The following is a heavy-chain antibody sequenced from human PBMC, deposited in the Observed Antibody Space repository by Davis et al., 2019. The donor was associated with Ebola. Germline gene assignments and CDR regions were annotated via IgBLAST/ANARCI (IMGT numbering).Heavy chain of an antibody. CDR3: ARDPYGDYWLDY. V-gene: IGHV3-21*01. D-gene: IGHD4-17*01. CDR1: GFTFSTYA. Sequence: GGSLRLSCAASGFTFSTYAMSWVRQAPGKGLEWVASISNSGAHRNYADSLQGRFTDARDNANNELYLQMNSLRAEDTAVYYCARDPYGDYWLDYWGQGTLVTVSS. J-gene: IGHJ4*02. CDR2: ISNSGAHR.